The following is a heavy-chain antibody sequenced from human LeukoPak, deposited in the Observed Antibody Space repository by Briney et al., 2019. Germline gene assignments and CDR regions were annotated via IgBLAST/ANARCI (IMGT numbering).Heavy chain of an antibody. CDR3: AADGQRGRFDY. J-gene: IGHJ4*02. Sequence: ASVKVSCKASGFTFTSSAVQWVRQARGQRLEWIGWTVVGSGNTNYAQKFQERVTITRDMSTSTAYMELSSLRSEDTAVYYCAADGQRGRFDYWGQGTLVTVSS. D-gene: IGHD3-16*01. V-gene: IGHV1-58*01. CDR1: GFTFTSSA. CDR2: TVVGSGNT.